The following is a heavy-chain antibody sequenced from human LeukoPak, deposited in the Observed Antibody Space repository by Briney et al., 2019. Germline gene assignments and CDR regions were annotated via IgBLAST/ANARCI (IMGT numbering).Heavy chain of an antibody. CDR3: AGGRDGYSSGAFDI. CDR1: GGSISSYY. Sequence: SGTLSLTCTVSGGSISSYYWSWIRQPTGKGLDWIGRIYTSGSTNNPSLKSRVTLSVDTSKNQFSLKLSSVTAADTAVYYCAGGRDGYSSGAFDIWGQGTMVTVSS. J-gene: IGHJ3*02. D-gene: IGHD5-24*01. CDR2: IYTSGST. V-gene: IGHV4-4*07.